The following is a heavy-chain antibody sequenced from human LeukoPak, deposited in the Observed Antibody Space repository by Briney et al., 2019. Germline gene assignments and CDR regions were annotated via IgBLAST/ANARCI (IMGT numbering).Heavy chain of an antibody. Sequence: GGSLRLSCAASGFTFSSYAMSWIRQAPGKGLEWVSHISSSGSTIYYADSVKGRFTISRDNAKNSLYLQMNSLGAEDTAVYYCARANPEMANNYAYWGQGTLVTVSS. V-gene: IGHV3-11*01. CDR2: ISSSGSTI. D-gene: IGHD5-24*01. J-gene: IGHJ4*02. CDR1: GFTFSSYA. CDR3: ARANPEMANNYAY.